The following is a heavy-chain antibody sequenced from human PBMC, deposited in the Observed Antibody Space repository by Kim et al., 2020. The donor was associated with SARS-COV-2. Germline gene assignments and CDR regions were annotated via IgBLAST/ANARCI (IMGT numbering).Heavy chain of an antibody. CDR3: ARGDRTDGRGWRGPEGWFDP. CDR2: IIPIFGTA. V-gene: IGHV1-69*13. J-gene: IGHJ5*02. Sequence: SVKVSCKASGGTFSSYAISWVRQAPGQGLEWMGGIIPIFGTANYAQKFQGRVTITADESTSTAYMEVSSLRSEDTAVYYCARGDRTDGRGWRGPEGWFDPWGQGTLVTVSS. D-gene: IGHD3-10*01. CDR1: GGTFSSYA.